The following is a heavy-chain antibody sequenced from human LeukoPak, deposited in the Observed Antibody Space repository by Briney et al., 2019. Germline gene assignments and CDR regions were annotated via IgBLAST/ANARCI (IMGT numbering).Heavy chain of an antibody. D-gene: IGHD5-24*01. CDR2: INWDDDK. J-gene: IGHJ4*02. Sequence: ESGPTPVKPTSTLTLTCTFSSISLNTRGVRVGWIRQPPTKALEWLAHINWDDDKRHSPSLKSRLTIAKDTSKNQEVLTMTNLDPVDTATYFCVHLNVQGSTIIDSWGQGTPVTVSS. CDR3: VHLNVQGSTIIDS. V-gene: IGHV2-5*02. CDR1: SISLNTRGVR.